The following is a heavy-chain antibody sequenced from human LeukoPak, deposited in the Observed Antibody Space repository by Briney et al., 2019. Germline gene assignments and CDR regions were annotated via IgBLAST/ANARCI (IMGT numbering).Heavy chain of an antibody. J-gene: IGHJ4*02. CDR2: VNLQGST. CDR1: GGSISSSSYY. CDR3: AREGGPYRPLDY. V-gene: IGHV4-39*06. Sequence: SSETLSLTCTVSGGSISSSSYYWGWIRQPPGKGLEWIGEVNLQGSTNYNPSLMGRVAISVDTSENHITLQLTSVTAADTAVYYCAREGGPYRPLDYSGQGTLVTVSS.